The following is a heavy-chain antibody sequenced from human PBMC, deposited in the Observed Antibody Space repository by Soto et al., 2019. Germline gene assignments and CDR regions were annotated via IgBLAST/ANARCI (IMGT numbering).Heavy chain of an antibody. D-gene: IGHD2-2*01. V-gene: IGHV1-2*04. CDR3: ARGDIVVVPAATAMGWGPTEGYWYRWFDP. CDR2: INPNSGGT. J-gene: IGHJ5*02. CDR1: GYTFTGYY. Sequence: QVQLVQSGAEVKKPGASVKVSCKASGYTFTGYYMHWVRQAPGQGLEWMGWINPNSGGTNYAQKFQGWVTMTRDTSISTAYMELSRLRSDDTAVYYCARGDIVVVPAATAMGWGPTEGYWYRWFDPWGQGTPVTVSS.